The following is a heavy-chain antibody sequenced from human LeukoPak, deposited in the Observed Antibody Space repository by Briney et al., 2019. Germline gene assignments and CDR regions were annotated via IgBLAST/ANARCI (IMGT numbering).Heavy chain of an antibody. D-gene: IGHD2-2*01. CDR2: IIPIFGTA. Sequence: RASVKVSCKASGGTFSSYAISWVRQAPGQGLEWMGRIIPIFGTANYAQKFQGRVTITTDESTSTAYMELSSLRSDDTAVYYCARDFYRLGYCSSTSCYNFDYWGQGTLVTVSS. CDR1: GGTFSSYA. CDR3: ARDFYRLGYCSSTSCYNFDY. J-gene: IGHJ4*02. V-gene: IGHV1-69*05.